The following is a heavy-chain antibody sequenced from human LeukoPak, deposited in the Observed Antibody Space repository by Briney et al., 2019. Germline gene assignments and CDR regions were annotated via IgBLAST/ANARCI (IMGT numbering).Heavy chain of an antibody. J-gene: IGHJ4*02. CDR2: ISGSSSTI. Sequence: GGSLRLSCAASGFSFSSYSMNWVRQAPGKGLEWVSYISGSSSTIYYADSVKGRFTISRDNAKNSLYLQMNSLRAEDTAVYYCARGGSGSYYGKSSFDYWGQGTLVTVSS. D-gene: IGHD1-26*01. V-gene: IGHV3-48*01. CDR1: GFSFSSYS. CDR3: ARGGSGSYYGKSSFDY.